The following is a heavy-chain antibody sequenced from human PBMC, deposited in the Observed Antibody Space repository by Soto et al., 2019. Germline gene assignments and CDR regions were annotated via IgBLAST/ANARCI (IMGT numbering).Heavy chain of an antibody. CDR3: ARDRGLLFSENFSDYYYMDV. J-gene: IGHJ6*03. Sequence: SETLSLTCTVSGGSISSYYWSWIRQPPGKGLEWIGYIYYSGSTNYNPSLKSRVTISVDTSKNQFSLKLSSVTAADTAVYYCARDRGLLFSENFSDYYYMDVWGKGTTVTVSS. V-gene: IGHV4-59*01. CDR2: IYYSGST. D-gene: IGHD3-10*01. CDR1: GGSISSYY.